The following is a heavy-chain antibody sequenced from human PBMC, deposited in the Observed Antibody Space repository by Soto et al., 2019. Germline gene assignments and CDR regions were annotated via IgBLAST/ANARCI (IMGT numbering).Heavy chain of an antibody. CDR1: GFTFSNAW. D-gene: IGHD3-10*01. Sequence: PGGSLRLSCAASGFTFSNAWMGWVRQAPGKGLEWVGRIKSKTDGGTTDYAAPVKGRFTISRDDSKNTLYLQMNSLKTEDTAVYYCTTPPGLWFGELSPAYGMDVWGQGTTVTVSS. CDR2: IKSKTDGGTT. CDR3: TTPPGLWFGELSPAYGMDV. J-gene: IGHJ6*02. V-gene: IGHV3-15*01.